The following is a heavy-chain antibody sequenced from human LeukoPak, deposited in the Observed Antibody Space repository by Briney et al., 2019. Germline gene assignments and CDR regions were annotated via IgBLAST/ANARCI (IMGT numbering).Heavy chain of an antibody. V-gene: IGHV4-59*08. CDR2: IYYSGST. CDR1: GGSISSYY. Sequence: PSETLSLTCTVSGGSISSYYWSWIRQPPGKGLEWIGYIYYSGSTNYNPSLKSRVTISVDTSKNQFSLRLSSVTAADTAVYYCARSGSYHLAADRWGQETLVTVSS. CDR3: ARSGSYHLAADR. D-gene: IGHD1-26*01. J-gene: IGHJ5*02.